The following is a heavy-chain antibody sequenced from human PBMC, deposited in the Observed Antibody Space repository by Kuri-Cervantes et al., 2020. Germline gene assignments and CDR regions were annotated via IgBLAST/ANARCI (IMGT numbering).Heavy chain of an antibody. J-gene: IGHJ4*02. CDR3: ARANWNILDY. CDR1: GFTFSSYA. D-gene: IGHD1/OR15-1a*01. V-gene: IGHV3-30*14. CDR2: ISYDGSNK. Sequence: GGSLRLSCAASGFTFSSYAMHWVRQAPGKGLEWVAVISYDGSNKYYADSVKGRFTIFRDNSKNTLYLQMNSLRAEDTAVYYCARANWNILDYWGQGTLVTVSS.